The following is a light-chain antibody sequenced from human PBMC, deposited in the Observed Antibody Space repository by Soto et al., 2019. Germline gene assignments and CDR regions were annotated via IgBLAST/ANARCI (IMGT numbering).Light chain of an antibody. CDR3: QQRRT. J-gene: IGKJ4*01. CDR1: QSVSSY. Sequence: EIVLTQSPATLSLSPGERATLSCRASQSVSSYLAWYQQKPGQAPRLLIYDASTRATGIPARFSGSGSGTDFTLTISSLGPEDFAVYYCQQRRTFGGGTKVEIK. V-gene: IGKV3-11*01. CDR2: DAS.